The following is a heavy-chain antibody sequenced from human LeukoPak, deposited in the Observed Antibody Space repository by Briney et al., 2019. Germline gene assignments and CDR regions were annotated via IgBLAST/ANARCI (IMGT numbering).Heavy chain of an antibody. CDR3: ARETSLAGFASGLGFNY. D-gene: IGHD6-19*01. J-gene: IGHJ4*02. CDR2: IYYSGST. Sequence: SQTLSLTCTVSGGSISSYYWSWIRQPPGKGLEWIGYIYYSGSTNYNPSLKSRVTISVDTSKNQFSLKLTSVTAADTATYYCARETSLAGFASGLGFNYWGQGILVTVSS. V-gene: IGHV4-59*01. CDR1: GGSISSYY.